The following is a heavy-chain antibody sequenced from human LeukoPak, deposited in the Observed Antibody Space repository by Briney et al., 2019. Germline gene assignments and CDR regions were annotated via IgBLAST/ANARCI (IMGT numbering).Heavy chain of an antibody. V-gene: IGHV3-23*01. D-gene: IGHD1-26*01. CDR2: ISDSGGTT. CDR3: ARVKSGIDF. Sequence: PGGSLRLSCAASGFTFSSYAMSWVRQAPGKGLEWVSVISDSGGTTYYADSVKGRFTISRDNSKNTLYLQMNSLRAEDTAVYYCARVKSGIDFWGQGTTVTVSS. J-gene: IGHJ6*02. CDR1: GFTFSSYA.